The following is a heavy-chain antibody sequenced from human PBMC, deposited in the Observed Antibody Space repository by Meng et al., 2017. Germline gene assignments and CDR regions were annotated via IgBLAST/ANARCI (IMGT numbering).Heavy chain of an antibody. V-gene: IGHV1-18*01. J-gene: IGHJ5*02. CDR3: ARVHSSSWYLGNWFDP. CDR2: ISAYNGNT. Sequence: ASVKVSCKASGYTFTSYGISWVRQAPGQGLEWMGWISAYNGNTNYAQKLQGRVTMTTDTSTSTAYMELRSLRSDDTAVYYCARVHSSSWYLGNWFDPWGQGTLVTVSS. CDR1: GYTFTSYG. D-gene: IGHD6-13*01.